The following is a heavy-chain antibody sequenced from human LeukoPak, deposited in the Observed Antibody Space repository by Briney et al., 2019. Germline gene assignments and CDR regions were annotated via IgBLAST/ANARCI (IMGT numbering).Heavy chain of an antibody. J-gene: IGHJ6*03. CDR3: ARGGGDDSGSDYYYYMDV. CDR2: ISGYNGNT. V-gene: IGHV1-18*01. Sequence: ASVKVSCKASGYTFTTYNINWVRQAPGQGLEWMGWISGYNGNTNYAQKLQGRVTIIADKSTSTAYMELSSLRSEDTAVYYCARGGGDDSGSDYYYYMDVWGKGTTVTVSS. D-gene: IGHD3-10*01. CDR1: GYTFTTYN.